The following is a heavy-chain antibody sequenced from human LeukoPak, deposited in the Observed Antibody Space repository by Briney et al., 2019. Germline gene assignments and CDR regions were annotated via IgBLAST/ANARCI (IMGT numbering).Heavy chain of an antibody. CDR1: GDSINNHY. Sequence: SETLSLTCTVSGDSINNHYWSWIRQPPGKGLEWIGFIYTRGSTNYNPSLKSRVSMSVDTSKNHFSLNLRSVTAADTAVYYCARLPGGDSSSVVAFDIWGQGTMVTVSS. CDR3: ARLPGGDSSSVVAFDI. V-gene: IGHV4-4*09. D-gene: IGHD2-21*02. CDR2: IYTRGST. J-gene: IGHJ3*02.